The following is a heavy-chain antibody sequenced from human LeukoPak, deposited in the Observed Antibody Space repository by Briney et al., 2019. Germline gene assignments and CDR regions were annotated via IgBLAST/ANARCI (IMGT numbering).Heavy chain of an antibody. CDR1: GGSFSGYY. V-gene: IGHV4-34*01. D-gene: IGHD2-15*01. CDR2: INPSGSA. CDR3: ARGRRAAPVFDY. Sequence: SKTLSLTCAVYGGSFSGYYWSWIRQPPGKGLEWIGEINPSGSANYNPSLKSRVTISVDTSKNKFSLKLSSVTGADAAVYYCARGRRAAPVFDYWGQGNLVTVSS. J-gene: IGHJ4*02.